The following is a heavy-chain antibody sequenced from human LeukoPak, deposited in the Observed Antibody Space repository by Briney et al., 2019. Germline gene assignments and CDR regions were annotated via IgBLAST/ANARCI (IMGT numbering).Heavy chain of an antibody. CDR1: GHTFTDYY. CDR3: ARPFGSGRRDAFAI. CDR2: INPNSGAT. J-gene: IGHJ3*02. Sequence: ASVKVSCKASGHTFTDYYMHWVRQAPGQGLEWMGWINPNSGATNSAQKFQGRVSMTRDTSISTAYMELNRLRSDDTAVYYCARPFGSGRRDAFAIWGQGTVVTVSS. V-gene: IGHV1-2*02. D-gene: IGHD3-10*01.